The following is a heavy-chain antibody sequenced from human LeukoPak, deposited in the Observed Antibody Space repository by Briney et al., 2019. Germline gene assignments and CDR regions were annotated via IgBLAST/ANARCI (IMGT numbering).Heavy chain of an antibody. J-gene: IGHJ4*02. CDR1: GFTVSSNY. Sequence: GGSLRLSCAASGFTVSSNYMSWVRQAPGKGLEWVSVIYSGGSTYYADSVKGRFTISRHNAKNTLYLQMNSLRAEDTAVYYCARDLTAYFDYWGQGTLVTVSS. D-gene: IGHD3-16*01. V-gene: IGHV3-53*04. CDR2: IYSGGST. CDR3: ARDLTAYFDY.